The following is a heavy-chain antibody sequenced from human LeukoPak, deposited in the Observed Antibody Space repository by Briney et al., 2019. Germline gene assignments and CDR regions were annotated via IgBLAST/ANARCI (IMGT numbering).Heavy chain of an antibody. CDR2: IYYSGST. J-gene: IGHJ3*02. Sequence: SETLSLTCTVSGGSISSYYWSWIRQPPGKGLEWIGYIYYSGSTNYNPSLKSRVTISVDTSKNQFSLKLSSVTAADTAVYYCARGKDTAMGTAFDIWGQGTMVTVSS. CDR3: ARGKDTAMGTAFDI. D-gene: IGHD5-18*01. V-gene: IGHV4-59*12. CDR1: GGSISSYY.